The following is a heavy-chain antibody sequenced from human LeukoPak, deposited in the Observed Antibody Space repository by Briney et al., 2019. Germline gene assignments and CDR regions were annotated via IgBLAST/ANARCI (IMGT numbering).Heavy chain of an antibody. D-gene: IGHD3-3*01. Sequence: SETLSLTCTVSGGSISSNSYFWGWSRQPPGKRLDWIESIYYNGTTYYNPSLKGRVSISVDTSKNQLSLKLSSVTAADTSVYYCARLYVLEWLLYGNFDFWGQGTLVTVSS. CDR1: GGSISSNSYF. CDR3: ARLYVLEWLLYGNFDF. J-gene: IGHJ4*02. V-gene: IGHV4-39*01. CDR2: IYYNGTT.